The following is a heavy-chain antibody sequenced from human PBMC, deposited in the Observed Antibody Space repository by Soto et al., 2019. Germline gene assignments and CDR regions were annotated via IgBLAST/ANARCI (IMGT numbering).Heavy chain of an antibody. CDR3: ARVSPLVVVPAAMPGRFDP. Sequence: QVQLQESGPGLVKPSQTLSLTCTVSGGSISSGGYYWSWIRQHPGKGLGWIGYIYYSGSTYYNPSLKCRVTISVDTSKNQCSLKLSSVTAADTAVYYCARVSPLVVVPAAMPGRFDPWGQGTLVTVSS. J-gene: IGHJ5*02. D-gene: IGHD2-2*01. V-gene: IGHV4-31*03. CDR1: GGSISSGGYY. CDR2: IYYSGST.